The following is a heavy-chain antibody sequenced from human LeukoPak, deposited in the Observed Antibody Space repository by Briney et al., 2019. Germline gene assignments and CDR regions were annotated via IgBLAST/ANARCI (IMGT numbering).Heavy chain of an antibody. CDR2: ISGSGDST. D-gene: IGHD2-2*01. J-gene: IGHJ4*02. CDR3: AKDLLGYCYSTSCYLGY. CDR1: GFTFSNYA. Sequence: GGSLRLSCAASGFTFSNYAMSWVRQAPGKGLEWVSAISGSGDSTYYADSVKGRFTASRDNSKNTLYVQMNSLRAEDTAVYYCAKDLLGYCYSTSCYLGYWGQGTLVTVSS. V-gene: IGHV3-23*01.